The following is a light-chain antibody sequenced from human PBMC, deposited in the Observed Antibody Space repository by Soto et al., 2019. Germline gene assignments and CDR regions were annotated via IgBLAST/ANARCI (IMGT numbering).Light chain of an antibody. V-gene: IGKV3-15*01. CDR3: QQYYNWPAYT. CDR1: QSVSTN. Sequence: EIVMTQSPATLSVSLGERAALSCRASQSVSTNLAWYQQKPGQAPRLLIYGASIRATGIPARFSGSGSGTEFALTISSLQSEDFAVYYCQQYYNWPAYTFGQGTKLEI. CDR2: GAS. J-gene: IGKJ2*01.